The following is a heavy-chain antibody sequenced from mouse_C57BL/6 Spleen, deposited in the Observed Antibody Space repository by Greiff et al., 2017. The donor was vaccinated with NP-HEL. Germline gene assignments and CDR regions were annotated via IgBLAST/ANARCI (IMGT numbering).Heavy chain of an antibody. CDR1: GYTFTDYY. CDR2: IFPGSGST. Sequence: QVQLQQSGPELVKPGASVKISCKASGYTFTDYYINWVKQRPGQGLEWIGWIFPGSGSTYYNEKFKGKATLTVDKSSSTAYMLLSSLTSEDSAVYFCARYYYGSSYEDYAMDYWGQGTSVTVSS. V-gene: IGHV1-75*01. J-gene: IGHJ4*01. CDR3: ARYYYGSSYEDYAMDY. D-gene: IGHD1-1*01.